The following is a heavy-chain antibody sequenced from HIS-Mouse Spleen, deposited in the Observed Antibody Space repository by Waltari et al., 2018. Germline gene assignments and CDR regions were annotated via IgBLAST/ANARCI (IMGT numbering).Heavy chain of an antibody. CDR3: AREIPYSSSWYDWYFDL. D-gene: IGHD6-13*01. CDR1: GGSISSSSYY. V-gene: IGHV4-39*07. Sequence: QLQLQESGPGLVKPSETLSLTCTVSGGSISSSSYYWGWIRQPPGKGLEWIGSIYSSGSTYYNQSLKSRVTISVDTSKNQFSLKLSSVTAADTAVYYCAREIPYSSSWYDWYFDLWGRGTLVTVSS. CDR2: IYSSGST. J-gene: IGHJ2*01.